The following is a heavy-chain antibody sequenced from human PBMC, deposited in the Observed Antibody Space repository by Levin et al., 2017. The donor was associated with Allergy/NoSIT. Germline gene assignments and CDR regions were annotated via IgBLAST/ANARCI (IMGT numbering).Heavy chain of an antibody. CDR3: VYGSGSSSHAFDI. CDR1: GYTFTGYY. Sequence: ASVKVSCKASGYTFTGYYMHWVRQAPGQGLEWMGWINPNSGGTNYAQKFQGRVTMTRDTSISTAYMELSRLRSDDTAVYYCVYGSGSSSHAFDIWGQGTMVTVSS. J-gene: IGHJ3*02. CDR2: INPNSGGT. V-gene: IGHV1-2*02. D-gene: IGHD3-10*01.